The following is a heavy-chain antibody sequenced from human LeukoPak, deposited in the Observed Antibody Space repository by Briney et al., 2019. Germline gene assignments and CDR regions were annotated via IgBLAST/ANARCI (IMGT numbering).Heavy chain of an antibody. Sequence: GGSLRLSCAASEFTFSNYAMNWVRQAPGKGLEWVSIIGIYGVTTFHADSVKGRFTISRDNSKNTLYLQMNSLRAEDTAVYYCARGDGLPRRRYFDSWGQGTLVTVSS. V-gene: IGHV3-23*01. CDR3: ARGDGLPRRRYFDS. J-gene: IGHJ4*02. CDR2: IGIYGVTT. D-gene: IGHD3/OR15-3a*01. CDR1: EFTFSNYA.